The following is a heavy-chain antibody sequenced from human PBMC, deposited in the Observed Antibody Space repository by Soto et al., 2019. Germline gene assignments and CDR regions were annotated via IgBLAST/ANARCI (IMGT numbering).Heavy chain of an antibody. CDR3: ARDFEY. CDR1: GVTFSTFW. V-gene: IGHV3-74*01. J-gene: IGHJ4*02. Sequence: GGSVRLSCEASGVTFSTFWMHWVRQAPGKGLVWVSRINSDGSSTNYADSVKGRVTISRDNAKNTLYLQLNSLRPEDTAVYYCARDFEYWGQGTLVTVSS. CDR2: INSDGSST.